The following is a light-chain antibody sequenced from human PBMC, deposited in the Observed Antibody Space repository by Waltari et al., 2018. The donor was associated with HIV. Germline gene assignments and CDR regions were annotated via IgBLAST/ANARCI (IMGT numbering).Light chain of an antibody. CDR3: QQYNNWPPA. J-gene: IGKJ4*01. Sequence: EIVMTHSPATLSVSPGERATPSCRASQSVSSNLAWYQQKPGQAPRLLIYGASTRATGIPARFSGSGSGTEFTLTISSLQSEDFAVYYCQQYNNWPPAFGGGTKVEIK. CDR1: QSVSSN. CDR2: GAS. V-gene: IGKV3-15*01.